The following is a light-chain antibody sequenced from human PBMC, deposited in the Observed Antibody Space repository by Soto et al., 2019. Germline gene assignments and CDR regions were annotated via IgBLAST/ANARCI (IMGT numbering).Light chain of an antibody. CDR2: GAS. Sequence: EIVMTQSPATLSVSPGERATLSCRASQSVSSNLAWYQQKPGQAPRLLIYGASTRATGIPARFSGSRSATEFTLTNSSLQSEDVAVYYCQHYNNWPRTFGQGTKVEIK. CDR1: QSVSSN. J-gene: IGKJ1*01. V-gene: IGKV3-15*01. CDR3: QHYNNWPRT.